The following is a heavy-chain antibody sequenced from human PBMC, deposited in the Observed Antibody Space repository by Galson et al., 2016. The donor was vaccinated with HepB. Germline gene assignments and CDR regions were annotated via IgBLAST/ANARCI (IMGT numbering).Heavy chain of an antibody. CDR3: VEQRKGAPYGMDV. J-gene: IGHJ6*02. CDR1: GDSVSSNSAA. V-gene: IGHV6-1*01. CDR2: TYYRSKWYN. Sequence: AISGDSVSSNSAAWNWIRQSPSRGLEWLGRTYYRSKWYNDYAVSVKSRIIVNPDTSKNQFSLQLDSVTPEDTAVYYCVEQRKGAPYGMDVWGQRTTVTVSS. D-gene: IGHD1/OR15-1a*01.